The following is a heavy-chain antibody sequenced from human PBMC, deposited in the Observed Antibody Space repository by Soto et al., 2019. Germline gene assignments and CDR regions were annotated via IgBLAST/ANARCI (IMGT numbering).Heavy chain of an antibody. CDR1: GFTFTSYG. Sequence: QVQLVESGGGVVQPGRSLRLSCAASGFTFTSYGMHWVRQAPGKGLEWVALILHDGSNTYYADSVKGRFTISRDNSKYTLYLKMNSLRGEDTAVYYCAKSRDGYSFYFYYGMDVWGQGTTVTVSS. D-gene: IGHD5-18*01. CDR2: ILHDGSNT. V-gene: IGHV3-30*18. CDR3: AKSRDGYSFYFYYGMDV. J-gene: IGHJ6*02.